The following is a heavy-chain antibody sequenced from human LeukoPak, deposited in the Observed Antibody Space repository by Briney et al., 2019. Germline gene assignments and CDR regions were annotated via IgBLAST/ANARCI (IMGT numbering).Heavy chain of an antibody. CDR2: IYHSGST. Sequence: SETLSLTCAVSGGSISSGGYSWSWIRQPPGKGLEWIGYIYHSGSTYYNPSLKSRVTMSIDTSGNQFSLRLSSVTATDTAVYYCARDPYCSGGSCYPFDSWGPGTLVTVSS. V-gene: IGHV4-30-2*01. CDR1: GGSISSGGYS. CDR3: ARDPYCSGGSCYPFDS. D-gene: IGHD2-15*01. J-gene: IGHJ4*02.